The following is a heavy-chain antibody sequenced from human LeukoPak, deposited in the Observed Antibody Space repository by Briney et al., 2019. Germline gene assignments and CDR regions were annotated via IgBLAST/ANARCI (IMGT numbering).Heavy chain of an antibody. CDR2: IIPIFGTA. J-gene: IGHJ6*03. V-gene: IGHV1-69*13. CDR1: GGTFSSYA. CDR3: ARVVAVAEDYYYYCMDV. Sequence: ASVKVPCKASGGTFSSYAISWVRQAPGQGLEWMGGIIPIFGTANYAQKFQGRVTITADESTSTAYMELSSLRSEDTAVYYCARVVAVAEDYYYYCMDVWGKGTTVTVSS. D-gene: IGHD6-19*01.